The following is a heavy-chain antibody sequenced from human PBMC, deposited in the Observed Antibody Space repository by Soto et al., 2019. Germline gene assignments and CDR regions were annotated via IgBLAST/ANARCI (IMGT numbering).Heavy chain of an antibody. D-gene: IGHD5-18*01. CDR2: IKQDGSEK. Sequence: PVGSLRLSCAASGFTFSSYWMSWVRQAPGKGLEWVANIKQDGSEKYYVDSVKGRFTISRDNAKNSLYLQMNSLRAEDTAVYYCARGRRDTAMVTCYFDYWGQGTLVTVSS. V-gene: IGHV3-7*03. CDR3: ARGRRDTAMVTCYFDY. CDR1: GFTFSSYW. J-gene: IGHJ4*02.